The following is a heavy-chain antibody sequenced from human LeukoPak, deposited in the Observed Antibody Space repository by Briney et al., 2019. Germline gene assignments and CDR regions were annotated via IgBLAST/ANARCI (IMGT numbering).Heavy chain of an antibody. Sequence: GGSLRPSCAASGFTFSNYWMHWVRQAPGKGLVWVSRINSDGINTSYADSVKGRFTISRDNAKNSLYLQMNSLRAEDTAVYYCASAADGYKEWGQGTLVTVSS. CDR1: GFTFSNYW. CDR2: INSDGINT. D-gene: IGHD5-24*01. J-gene: IGHJ4*02. V-gene: IGHV3-74*01. CDR3: ASAADGYKE.